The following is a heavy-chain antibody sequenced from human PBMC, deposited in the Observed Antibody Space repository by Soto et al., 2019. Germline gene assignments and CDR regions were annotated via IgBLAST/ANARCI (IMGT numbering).Heavy chain of an antibody. V-gene: IGHV4-59*01. CDR3: ARVDYDSRWGYFDY. D-gene: IGHD3-22*01. J-gene: IGHJ4*02. CDR2: IYYSGST. CDR1: GGSISSYY. Sequence: PSETLSLTCTVPGGSISSYYWSWIRQPPGKGLEWIGYIYYSGSTNYNPSLKSRVTISVDTSKNQFSLKLSSVTAADTAVYYCARVDYDSRWGYFDYWGQGTLVTVSS.